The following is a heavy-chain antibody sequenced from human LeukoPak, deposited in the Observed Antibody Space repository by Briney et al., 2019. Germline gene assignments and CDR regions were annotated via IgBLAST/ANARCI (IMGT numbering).Heavy chain of an antibody. CDR1: GDSVSSNSAA. V-gene: IGHV6-1*01. CDR3: ARGGGRYCSSTSCYGFDY. Sequence: SQTLSLTCATSGDSVSSNSAAWNWIRQSPSRGLEWLGRTYYRSKWYNDYAVSVKSRITINPDTSKNQFSLQLNSVTPEDTAVYYCARGGGRYCSSTSCYGFDYWGQGTLVTVSS. J-gene: IGHJ4*02. CDR2: TYYRSKWYN. D-gene: IGHD2-2*01.